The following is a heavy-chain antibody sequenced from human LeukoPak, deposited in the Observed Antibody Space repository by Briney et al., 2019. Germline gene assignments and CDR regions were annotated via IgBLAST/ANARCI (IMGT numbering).Heavy chain of an antibody. CDR2: IYSGGST. CDR1: GFTVSSNY. J-gene: IGHJ4*02. CDR3: ARGEGNYYDSSGYSR. V-gene: IGHV3-53*01. Sequence: GGSLRLSCAASGFTVSSNYMSWVRQAPGKGLEWVSVIYSGGSTYYADSVKGRFTISRDNSKNTLYLQMNSLRAEDTAVYYCARGEGNYYDSSGYSRWGQGTLVTVSS. D-gene: IGHD3-22*01.